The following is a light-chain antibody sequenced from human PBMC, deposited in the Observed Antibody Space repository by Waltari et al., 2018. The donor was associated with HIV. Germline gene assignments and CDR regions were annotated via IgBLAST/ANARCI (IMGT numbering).Light chain of an antibody. CDR1: SSDVGGYNY. Sequence: QSALTQPASVSGSPGQSITIPCTGTSSDVGGYNYVPWYQQHPGKAPKLMIYEVSNRPSGVSNRFSGSKSGNTASLTISGLQAEDEADYYCSSYTSSSTVVFGGGTKLTVL. V-gene: IGLV2-14*01. CDR2: EVS. J-gene: IGLJ2*01. CDR3: SSYTSSSTVV.